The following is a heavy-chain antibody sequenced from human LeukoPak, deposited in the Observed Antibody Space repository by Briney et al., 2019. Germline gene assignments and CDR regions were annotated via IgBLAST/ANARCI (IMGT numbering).Heavy chain of an antibody. CDR1: GGSFSGYY. D-gene: IGHD3-16*02. Sequence: SETLSLTCAVYGGSFSGYYWSWIRQPPGKGLEWIGESNHSGSTNYNPSLKSRVTISVDTSKNQFSLKLSSVTAADTAVYYCARVSYDYVWGSYRQGPPQIYYFDYWGQGTLVTVSS. CDR2: SNHSGST. V-gene: IGHV4-34*01. J-gene: IGHJ4*02. CDR3: ARVSYDYVWGSYRQGPPQIYYFDY.